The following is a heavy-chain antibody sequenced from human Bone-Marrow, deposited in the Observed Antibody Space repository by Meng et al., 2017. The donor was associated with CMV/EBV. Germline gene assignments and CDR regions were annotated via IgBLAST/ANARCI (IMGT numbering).Heavy chain of an antibody. CDR2: IYYSGST. J-gene: IGHJ4*02. D-gene: IGHD3-22*01. Sequence: WVRQAPGKGLEWIGSIYYSGSTYYNPSLKSRVTISVDTSKNQFSLKLSSVTAADTAVYYCARRSDYYDSSGYFDYWGQGTLVTVSS. V-gene: IGHV4-39*01. CDR3: ARRSDYYDSSGYFDY.